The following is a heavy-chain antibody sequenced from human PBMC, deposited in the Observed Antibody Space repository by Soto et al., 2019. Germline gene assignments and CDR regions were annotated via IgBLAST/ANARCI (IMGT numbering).Heavy chain of an antibody. J-gene: IGHJ4*02. CDR3: ARSMYYDSPILDY. V-gene: IGHV4-31*02. CDR2: VFYSGNT. Sequence: QVQLQESGPGLVKASQTLSLTCNVSGDSITSDGSYWSWIRQHPGRGLEWIGYVFYSGNTYYNPSLNSRVTISVDTSKNQFSLTLSSVTVADAAVYYCARSMYYDSPILDYWGQGSLVTVSS. CDR1: GDSITSDGSY. D-gene: IGHD3-3*01.